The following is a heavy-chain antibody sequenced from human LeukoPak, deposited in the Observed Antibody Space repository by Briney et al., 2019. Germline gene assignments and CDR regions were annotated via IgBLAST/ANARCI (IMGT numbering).Heavy chain of an antibody. D-gene: IGHD1-1*01. CDR2: IKHDGSEV. CDR1: GFTFSTYW. CDR3: AGNEK. J-gene: IGHJ4*02. V-gene: IGHV3-7*01. Sequence: GGSLRLSCAGSGFTFSTYWMSWVRQAPGKGLEWVATIKHDGSEVYYVDSVKGRFTISRDNAKNSLYLQMSSLRAEDTAVYYCAGNEKWGQGTLVTVSS.